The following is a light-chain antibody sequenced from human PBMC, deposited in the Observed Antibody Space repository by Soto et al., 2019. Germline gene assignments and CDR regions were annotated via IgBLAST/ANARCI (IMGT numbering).Light chain of an antibody. Sequence: QSVLTQPPSVSGAPGQRVTISCTGSSSNIVAGYDVHWYQQLPGTAPKLLIYGNSNRPSGVPDRFSGSKSGTSASLAITGLQAEDEADYCCQSYDSSLSGSNVFGTGTNVTVL. CDR3: QSYDSSLSGSNV. CDR2: GNS. J-gene: IGLJ1*01. V-gene: IGLV1-40*01. CDR1: SSNIVAGYD.